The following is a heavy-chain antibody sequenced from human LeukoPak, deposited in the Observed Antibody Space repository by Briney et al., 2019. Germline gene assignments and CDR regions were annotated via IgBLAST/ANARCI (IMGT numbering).Heavy chain of an antibody. CDR3: ARAERAASHI. Sequence: SETLSLTCTVSGGSVTTYHWTWIRQPPGKGLEWIGHIHYSGGADYNPSLKSRVSISLDTSKNHFSLRLTSVTAADTGVYFCARAERAASHIWGQGTMVTVSS. J-gene: IGHJ3*02. V-gene: IGHV4-59*02. CDR2: IHYSGGA. CDR1: GGSVTTYH.